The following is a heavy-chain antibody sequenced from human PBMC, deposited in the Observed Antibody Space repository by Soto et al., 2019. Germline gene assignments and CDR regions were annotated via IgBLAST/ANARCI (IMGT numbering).Heavy chain of an antibody. CDR3: ARGWDAGY. J-gene: IGHJ4*02. CDR1: GGSVGSGRHY. CDR2: IHDSGTT. Sequence: QVQLQESGPGLVKPSETLSLTCTVSGGSVGSGRHYWSWIRQPPGKVPEWIGYIHDSGTTNYVSSLKSRVSISAAPSRNQFFLKVYSVTAADTAVYYCARGWDAGYWGQGTLVTVSS. V-gene: IGHV4-61*01. D-gene: IGHD6-19*01.